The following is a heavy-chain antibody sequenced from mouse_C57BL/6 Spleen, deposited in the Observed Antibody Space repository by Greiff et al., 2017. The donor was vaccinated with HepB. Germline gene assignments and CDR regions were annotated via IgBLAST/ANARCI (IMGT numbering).Heavy chain of an antibody. Sequence: QVQLQQSGAELARPGASVKLSCEASGYTFTSYGISWVKQRTGQGLEWIGEIYPRSGNTYYNEKFKGKATLTADKSSSTAYMELRSLTSEDSAVYFCARSKSFYGSSYDYAMDYWGQGTSVTVSS. CDR1: GYTFTSYG. D-gene: IGHD1-1*01. CDR2: IYPRSGNT. CDR3: ARSKSFYGSSYDYAMDY. J-gene: IGHJ4*01. V-gene: IGHV1-81*01.